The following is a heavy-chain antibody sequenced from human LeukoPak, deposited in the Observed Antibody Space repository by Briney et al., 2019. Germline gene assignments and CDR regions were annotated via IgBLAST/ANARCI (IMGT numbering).Heavy chain of an antibody. CDR1: GGSISTSSYY. J-gene: IGHJ4*02. D-gene: IGHD3-22*01. CDR2: IYYSGST. CDR3: ARAWVWGADSRSYYYPYFDY. V-gene: IGHV4-39*07. Sequence: PSETLSLTCTVSGGSISTSSYYWGWIRQPPGKGLECIGNIYYSGSTYYNPSLKSRVTISVDTSKNQFSLKLTSVTAADTAVYYCARAWVWGADSRSYYYPYFDYWGQGTLVTVSS.